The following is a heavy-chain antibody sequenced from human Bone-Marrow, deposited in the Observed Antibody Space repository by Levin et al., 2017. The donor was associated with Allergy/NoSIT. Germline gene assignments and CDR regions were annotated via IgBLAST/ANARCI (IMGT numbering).Heavy chain of an antibody. J-gene: IGHJ3*02. CDR3: AIPPHYDSSRKAAFDI. CDR1: GFTFSSYS. CDR2: ISSSSSYI. D-gene: IGHD3-22*01. Sequence: GESLKISCAASGFTFSSYSMNWVRQAPGKGLEWVSSISSSSSYIYYADSVKGRFTISRDNAKNSLYLQMNSLRAEDTAVYYCAIPPHYDSSRKAAFDIWGQGTMVTVSS. V-gene: IGHV3-21*01.